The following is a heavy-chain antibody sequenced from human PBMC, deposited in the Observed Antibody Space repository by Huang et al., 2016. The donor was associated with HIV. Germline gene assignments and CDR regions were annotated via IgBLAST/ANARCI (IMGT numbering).Heavy chain of an antibody. CDR1: GGSFSRHY. CDR3: AREVMISFGGPFDP. Sequence: QVQLQQWGAGLLKPSETLSLTCAVYGGSFSRHYWNWIRQSPGKGLEWIGPINHVGNANYNPSLESRVTMSVDTSKNQFSLKLTSVTGADTAMYYCAREVMISFGGPFDPWGQGTLVTVSS. J-gene: IGHJ5*02. D-gene: IGHD3-16*01. V-gene: IGHV4-34*01. CDR2: INHVGNA.